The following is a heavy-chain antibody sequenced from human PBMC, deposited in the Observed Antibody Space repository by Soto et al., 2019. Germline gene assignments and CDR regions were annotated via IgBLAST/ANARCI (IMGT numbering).Heavy chain of an antibody. CDR3: AKKVNSGPGSQYFDY. D-gene: IGHD3-10*01. Sequence: AGGSLRLSCAASGFTFSSYSMSWVRQAPGNGLEWVSGFRGGSDDGTTYYAVSVKGRFTISRDNSKNTLFLQMNSLRAEDTAIYYCAKKVNSGPGSQYFDYWGQGTLVTVSS. CDR2: FRGGSDDGTT. V-gene: IGHV3-23*01. CDR1: GFTFSSYS. J-gene: IGHJ4*02.